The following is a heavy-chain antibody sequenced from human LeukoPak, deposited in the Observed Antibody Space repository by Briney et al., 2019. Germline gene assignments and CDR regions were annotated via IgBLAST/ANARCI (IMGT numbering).Heavy chain of an antibody. V-gene: IGHV1-46*01. Sequence: ASVKVSCKASGYTFTIYYMHWVRQAPGQGLEWMGIINPSGGSTSYAQKFQGRVTMTRDTSTSTVYMELSSLRSEDTAVYYCARVPIVDTAPWTYFDYWGQGTLVTVSS. CDR2: INPSGGST. CDR1: GYTFTIYY. CDR3: ARVPIVDTAPWTYFDY. D-gene: IGHD5-18*01. J-gene: IGHJ4*02.